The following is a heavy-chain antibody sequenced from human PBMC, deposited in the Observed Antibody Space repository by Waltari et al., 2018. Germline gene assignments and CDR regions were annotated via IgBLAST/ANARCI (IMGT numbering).Heavy chain of an antibody. CDR3: ARGLGGHYYDSSGAFDY. J-gene: IGHJ4*02. CDR1: GGSFSGYY. CDR2: INHSGST. Sequence: QVQLQQWGAGLLKPSETLSLTCAVYGGSFSGYYWSWIRKPPGKGLEWIGEINHSGSTNYNPSLKSRVTISVDTSKNQFSLKLSSVTAADTAVYYCARGLGGHYYDSSGAFDYWGQGTLVTVSS. V-gene: IGHV4-34*01. D-gene: IGHD3-22*01.